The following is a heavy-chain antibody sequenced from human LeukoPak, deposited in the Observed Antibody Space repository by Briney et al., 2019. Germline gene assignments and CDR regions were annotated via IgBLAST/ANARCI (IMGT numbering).Heavy chain of an antibody. CDR3: ASEDTPLYYYDNRPLDY. CDR1: GFSVNSDY. V-gene: IGHV3-53*01. CDR2: IFAGGAP. J-gene: IGHJ4*02. Sequence: GGSLRLSCAASGFSVNSDYMTWVRQAPGKGLEWVGVIFAGGAPYYADSVKGRFTISRDISKNTLYVQMNSLRVEDTAVYYCASEDTPLYYYDNRPLDYWGQGTLVTVSS. D-gene: IGHD3-22*01.